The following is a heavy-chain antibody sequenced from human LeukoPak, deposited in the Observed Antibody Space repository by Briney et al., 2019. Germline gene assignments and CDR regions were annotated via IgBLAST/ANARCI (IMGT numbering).Heavy chain of an antibody. CDR2: LETGGST. CDR1: GDSITSGHYY. Sequence: SETLSLTCTVSGDSITSGHYYWSWIRQPAGKGLEWIGHLETGGSTTYNPSLRGRVTISQDMSKDQFSLNLKSVTAADTAVYFCARGGLGARYRGVASWGQGTLVIVSS. V-gene: IGHV4-61*09. D-gene: IGHD1-26*01. CDR3: ARGGLGARYRGVAS. J-gene: IGHJ4*02.